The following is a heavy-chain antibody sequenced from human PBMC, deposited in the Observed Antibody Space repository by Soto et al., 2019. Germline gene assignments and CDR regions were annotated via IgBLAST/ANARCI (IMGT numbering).Heavy chain of an antibody. CDR1: GFTFSSYA. Sequence: GGSLRLSCAASGFTFSSYAMSWVRQAPGKGLEWVSAISGSGGSTYYADSVKGRFTISRDNSKNTLYLQMNSLRAEDTAVYYCAKGCYGDYCYYGMDVWGQGTTVTVSS. J-gene: IGHJ6*02. CDR3: AKGCYGDYCYYGMDV. V-gene: IGHV3-23*01. D-gene: IGHD4-17*01. CDR2: ISGSGGST.